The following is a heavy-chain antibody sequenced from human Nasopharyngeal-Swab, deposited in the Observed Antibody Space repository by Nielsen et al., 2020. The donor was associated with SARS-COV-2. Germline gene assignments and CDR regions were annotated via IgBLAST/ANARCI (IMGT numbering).Heavy chain of an antibody. CDR3: AKGVERAAEDY. CDR2: ISYDGSNK. D-gene: IGHD6-13*01. V-gene: IGHV3-30*18. CDR1: GFTFSSYD. J-gene: IGHJ4*02. Sequence: GGSLRLSCAASGFTFSSYDMHWVRQAPGKGLEWVAVISYDGSNKYYADSVKGRFTISRDNSKNTLYLQMNSLRAEDTAVYYCAKGVERAAEDYWGQGTLVTVSS.